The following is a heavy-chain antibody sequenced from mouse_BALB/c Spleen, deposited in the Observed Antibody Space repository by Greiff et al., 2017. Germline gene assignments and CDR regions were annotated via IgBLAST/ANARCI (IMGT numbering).Heavy chain of an antibody. V-gene: IGHV5-17*02. CDR2: ISSGSSTI. Sequence: EVQGVESGGGLVQPGGSRKLSCAASGFTFSSFGMHWVRQAPEKGLEWVAYISSGSSTIYYADTVKGRFTISRDNPKNTLFLQMTSLRSEDTAMYYCARKAPHYYAMDYWGQGTSVTVSS. CDR1: GFTFSSFG. CDR3: ARKAPHYYAMDY. J-gene: IGHJ4*01. D-gene: IGHD3-1*01.